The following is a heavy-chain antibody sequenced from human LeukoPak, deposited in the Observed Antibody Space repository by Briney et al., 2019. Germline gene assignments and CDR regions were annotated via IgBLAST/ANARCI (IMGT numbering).Heavy chain of an antibody. V-gene: IGHV3-53*01. D-gene: IGHD3-3*01. Sequence: GGSLRLSCAASGFTVSSNYMSWVRQAPGKGLEWVSVIYSGGSTYYADSVKGRFTISRDNSKKTLDLQMNSLRAEDTAVYYCARGEYDFWSGYYFDYWGQGTLVTVSS. CDR2: IYSGGST. CDR1: GFTVSSNY. CDR3: ARGEYDFWSGYYFDY. J-gene: IGHJ4*02.